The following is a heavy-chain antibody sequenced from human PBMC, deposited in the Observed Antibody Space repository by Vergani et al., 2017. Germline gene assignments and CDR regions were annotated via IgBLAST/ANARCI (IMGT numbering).Heavy chain of an antibody. CDR1: AYTLSELS. V-gene: IGHV1-24*01. J-gene: IGHJ4*02. CDR3: ATDPVGATEV. CDR2: FDPEDGET. Sequence: QVQLVQSGAEVKKPGASVKVSCKVSAYTLSELSMHWLRQAPGKGLEWMGGFDPEDGETTFAQKFQRRVTMIEDTSTDTAYMELSSLRSEDTAVYYCATDPVGATEVWGQGTLVTVSS. D-gene: IGHD1-26*01.